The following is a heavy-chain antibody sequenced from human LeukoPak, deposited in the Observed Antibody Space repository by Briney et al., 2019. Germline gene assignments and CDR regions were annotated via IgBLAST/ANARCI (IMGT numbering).Heavy chain of an antibody. J-gene: IGHJ4*02. CDR2: ISGSGGST. CDR1: GFTVSSNY. Sequence: GGSLRLSCAASGFTVSSNYMSWVRQAPGKGLEWVSAISGSGGSTYYADSVKGRFTISRDNSKSTLYLQMNSLRAEDTAVYYCAKDNSGYCSGGSCKEFDYWGQGALVTVSS. CDR3: AKDNSGYCSGGSCKEFDY. V-gene: IGHV3-23*01. D-gene: IGHD2-15*01.